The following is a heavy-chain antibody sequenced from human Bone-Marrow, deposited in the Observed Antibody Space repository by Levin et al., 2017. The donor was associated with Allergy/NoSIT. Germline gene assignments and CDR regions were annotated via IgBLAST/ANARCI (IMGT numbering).Heavy chain of an antibody. J-gene: IGHJ4*02. CDR3: ASGLGDH. V-gene: IGHV3-74*01. Sequence: PGESLKISCAASGFLFSSYWMHWVRQAPGKGLVWVSRINSGGSITSYADSVKGRFTISRDNAKNTLYLQMNTLRVEDTAVYYCASGLGDHWGQGTLVTVSS. CDR2: INSGGSIT. CDR1: GFLFSSYW.